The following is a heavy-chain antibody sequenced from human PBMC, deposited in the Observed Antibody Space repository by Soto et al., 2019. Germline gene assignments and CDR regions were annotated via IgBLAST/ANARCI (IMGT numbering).Heavy chain of an antibody. CDR2: IIPIFGTA. CDR3: ARESTVPGYYYYGMDV. CDR1: GGTFSSYA. J-gene: IGHJ6*02. Sequence: ASVKVSCKASGGTFSSYAISWVRQAPGQGLEWMGGIIPIFGTANYAQKFQGRVTITADESTSTAYMELSSLRSEDTAVYYCARESTVPGYYYYGMDVWGQGTTVTVSS. D-gene: IGHD4-17*01. V-gene: IGHV1-69*13.